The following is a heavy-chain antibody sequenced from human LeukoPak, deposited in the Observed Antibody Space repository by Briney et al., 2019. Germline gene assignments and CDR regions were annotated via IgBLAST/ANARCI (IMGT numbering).Heavy chain of an antibody. D-gene: IGHD7-27*01. CDR1: GGSFSGYY. Sequence: SETLSLTCAVYGGSFSGYYWSWIRQPAGKGLEWIGRIYTGGNSDYNPSLKSRVTMSLDTSKNQFSLKLSSVTAADTAVYYCTRTKWGYAFDVWGQGTMVTVSS. CDR2: IYTGGNS. V-gene: IGHV4-59*10. CDR3: TRTKWGYAFDV. J-gene: IGHJ3*01.